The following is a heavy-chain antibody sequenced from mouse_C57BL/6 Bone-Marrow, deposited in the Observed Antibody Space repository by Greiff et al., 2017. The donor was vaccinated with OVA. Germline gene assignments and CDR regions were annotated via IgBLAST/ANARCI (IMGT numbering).Heavy chain of an antibody. Sequence: VQLQQSDAELVKPGASVKISCKVSGYTFTDHTIHWMKQRPEQGLEWIGYIYPRDGSTKYNEKFKGKATLTADKSSSTAYMQLNSLTSEDSAVYFCARGAIKGCYYYAMDYWGQGTSVTVSS. CDR2: IYPRDGST. D-gene: IGHD2-4*01. V-gene: IGHV1-78*01. CDR1: GYTFTDHT. CDR3: ARGAIKGCYYYAMDY. J-gene: IGHJ4*01.